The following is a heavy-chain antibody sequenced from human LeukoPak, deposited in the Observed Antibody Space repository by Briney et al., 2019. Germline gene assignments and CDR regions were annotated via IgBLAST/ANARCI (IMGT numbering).Heavy chain of an antibody. Sequence: SETLSLTCTVSGGSISSYYWSWIRQPPGKGLEWIGCIYYSGSTNYNPSLKSRVTISVDTSKNQFSLKLSSVTAADTAVYYCARTLRYFDWCFDYWGQGTLVTVSS. V-gene: IGHV4-59*01. CDR2: IYYSGST. CDR1: GGSISSYY. D-gene: IGHD3-9*01. CDR3: ARTLRYFDWCFDY. J-gene: IGHJ4*02.